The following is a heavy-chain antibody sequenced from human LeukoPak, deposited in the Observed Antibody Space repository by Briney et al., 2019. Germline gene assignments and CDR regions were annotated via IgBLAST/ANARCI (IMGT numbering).Heavy chain of an antibody. Sequence: PGGSLRLSCAASGFTFSSYAMHWVRQAPGKGPEWVAVISYDGSNKYYADSVKGRFTISRDNSKNTLYLQMNSLRAEDTAVYYCARDKSAGVRGVIYHFDYWGQGTLVTVSS. CDR3: ARDKSAGVRGVIYHFDY. D-gene: IGHD3-10*01. CDR2: ISYDGSNK. V-gene: IGHV3-30-3*01. J-gene: IGHJ4*02. CDR1: GFTFSSYA.